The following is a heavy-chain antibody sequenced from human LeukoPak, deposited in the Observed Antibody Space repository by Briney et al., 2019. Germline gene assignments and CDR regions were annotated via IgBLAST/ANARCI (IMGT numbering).Heavy chain of an antibody. CDR1: GGSISSSSYY. CDR2: IYYSGST. J-gene: IGHJ4*02. V-gene: IGHV4-39*01. D-gene: IGHD2-21*02. Sequence: PSETLSLTCTVSGGSISSSSYYWGWIRQPPGKGLEWIGSIYYSGSTYYNPSLKSRVTISVDTSKNQFSLKLSSVTAADTAVYYCARQIVVVTARPYYFDYWGQGTLVTVSS. CDR3: ARQIVVVTARPYYFDY.